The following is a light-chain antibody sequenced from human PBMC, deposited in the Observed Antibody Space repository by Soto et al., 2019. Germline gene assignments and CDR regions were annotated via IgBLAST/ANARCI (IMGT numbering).Light chain of an antibody. J-gene: IGKJ1*01. V-gene: IGKV3-20*01. Sequence: ETVLTQSPGTLSLSPGERATLSCRASQSVSSNFVAWYQQTPGQAPRLLIYGASTRATGIPDRFSGSGSGTDFTLTISSLEPEDFAEYYCQQYGRSPTFGQGTKVEIK. CDR3: QQYGRSPT. CDR1: QSVSSNF. CDR2: GAS.